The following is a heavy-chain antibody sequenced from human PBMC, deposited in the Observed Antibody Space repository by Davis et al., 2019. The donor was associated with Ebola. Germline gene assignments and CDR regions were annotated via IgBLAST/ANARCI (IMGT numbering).Heavy chain of an antibody. D-gene: IGHD2/OR15-2a*01. V-gene: IGHV3-30-3*01. Sequence: PGGSLRLSCAASGFTFSSYTMHWVRQAPGKGLEWVAVISYDGSNKYYADSVKGRFTISRDNSQNTLYLQMNSLRAEDTAVYYCARDSPVLTPDYYGMDVWGKGTTVTVSS. CDR1: GFTFSSYT. CDR3: ARDSPVLTPDYYGMDV. CDR2: ISYDGSNK. J-gene: IGHJ6*04.